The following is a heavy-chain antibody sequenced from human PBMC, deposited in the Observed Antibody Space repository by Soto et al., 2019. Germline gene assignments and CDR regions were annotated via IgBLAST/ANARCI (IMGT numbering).Heavy chain of an antibody. V-gene: IGHV1-69*02. J-gene: IGHJ4*02. D-gene: IGHD6-13*01. CDR3: AREGPIAAAAHGFCAY. Sequence: QVHLVQSGAEVKKPGSSVKVSCKASGGSFGSNTITWVRQAPGQGLEWMGRIIPLLGVTEYAQRFQGRVTFXPDTSTSTTYMELSSLRFEDTAMYYCAREGPIAAAAHGFCAYWGQGTLVAVSA. CDR2: IIPLLGVT. CDR1: GGSFGSNT.